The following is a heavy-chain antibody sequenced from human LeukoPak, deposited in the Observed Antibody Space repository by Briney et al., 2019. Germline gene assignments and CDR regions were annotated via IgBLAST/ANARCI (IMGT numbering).Heavy chain of an antibody. CDR2: ISYDGSNK. CDR1: GFTFSGYG. Sequence: GGSLRLSCAASGFTFSGYGMHWVRQAPGKGLEWVAVISYDGSNKYYADSVKGRFTNSRDNSKNTLYLQMNSLRAEDTAVYYCAKDTTGGLSLYYFDYWGQGTLVTVSS. V-gene: IGHV3-30*18. CDR3: AKDTTGGLSLYYFDY. J-gene: IGHJ4*02. D-gene: IGHD3/OR15-3a*01.